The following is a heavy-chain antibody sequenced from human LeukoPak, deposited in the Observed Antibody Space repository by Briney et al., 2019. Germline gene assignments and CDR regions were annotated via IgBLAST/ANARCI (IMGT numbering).Heavy chain of an antibody. D-gene: IGHD1-26*01. CDR3: TRLYSGSYWDAFDI. J-gene: IGHJ3*02. CDR2: IRSKANSYAT. CDR1: GFTFSGSA. V-gene: IGHV3-73*01. Sequence: WGSLRLSCAASGFTFSGSAMHWVRQASGKGLEWVGRIRSKANSYATAYAASVKGRFTISRDDSKNTAYLQMNSLKTEDTAVYYCTRLYSGSYWDAFDIWGQGTMVTVSS.